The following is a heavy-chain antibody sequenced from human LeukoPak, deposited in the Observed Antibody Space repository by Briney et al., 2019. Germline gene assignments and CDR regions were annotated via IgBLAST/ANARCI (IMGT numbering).Heavy chain of an antibody. J-gene: IGHJ4*02. V-gene: IGHV3-30-3*01. CDR3: ARVPLSYGEHGPFDY. D-gene: IGHD1-26*01. Sequence: GGSLRLSCAASGFTFSSYAMHWFRQAPGKGLEWVAVISYDGSNKYYADSVKGRFTISRDNSKNTLYLQMNSLRAEDTAVYYCARVPLSYGEHGPFDYWGQGTLVTVSS. CDR2: ISYDGSNK. CDR1: GFTFSSYA.